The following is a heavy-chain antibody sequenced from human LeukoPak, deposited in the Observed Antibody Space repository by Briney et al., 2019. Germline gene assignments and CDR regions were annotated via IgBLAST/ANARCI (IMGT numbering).Heavy chain of an antibody. J-gene: IGHJ4*02. CDR3: ARKSYGDYDDY. CDR1: GFTFNSYS. D-gene: IGHD4-17*01. V-gene: IGHV3-48*01. Sequence: GGSLRLSCAASGFTFNSYSMNWVRQAPGKGLEWVSYITSSSSTIQYADSVKGRFIISRDNAKSSLYLQMNSLRAEDTAVYYCARKSYGDYDDYWGQGTLVTVSS. CDR2: ITSSSSTI.